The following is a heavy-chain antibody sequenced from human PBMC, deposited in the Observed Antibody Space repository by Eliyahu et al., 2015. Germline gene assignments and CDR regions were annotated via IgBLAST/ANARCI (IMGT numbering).Heavy chain of an antibody. Sequence: QVQLQESGPGLVKPSETLSLTCAVSGYSISSGYYWGWIRQPPGKGLEWIGSIYHSGSTYYNPSLKSRVTISVDTSKNQFSLKLSSVTAADTAVYYCARVNSSGWYPHKSYYFDYWGQGTLVTVSS. V-gene: IGHV4-38-2*01. CDR2: IYHSGST. D-gene: IGHD6-19*01. J-gene: IGHJ4*02. CDR1: GYSISSGYY. CDR3: ARVNSSGWYPHKSYYFDY.